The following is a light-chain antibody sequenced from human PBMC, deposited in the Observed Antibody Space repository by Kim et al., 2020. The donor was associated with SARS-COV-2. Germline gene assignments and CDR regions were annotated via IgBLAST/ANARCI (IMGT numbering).Light chain of an antibody. CDR1: QGGGSD. V-gene: IGKV1-9*01. CDR3: QQLNSYPIT. J-gene: IGKJ5*01. Sequence: ASVGDRVPITCRASQGGGSDLAWYQQKPGKAPELLIYRISTLQSGVPSRFSGSGSGTEITLTISSLQPEDFATYYCQQLNSYPITFGQGTRLEIK. CDR2: RIS.